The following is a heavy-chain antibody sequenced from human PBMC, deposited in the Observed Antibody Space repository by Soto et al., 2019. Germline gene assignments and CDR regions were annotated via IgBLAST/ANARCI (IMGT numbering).Heavy chain of an antibody. CDR3: ARAAPAANWFDP. V-gene: IGHV3-53*01. J-gene: IGHJ5*02. CDR1: GGSVSSSNW. Sequence: PSETLSLTCIVSGGSVSSSNWWSWVRQPPGKGLEWVSVIYSGGSTYYADSVKGRFTISRDNSKNTLYLQMNSLRAEDTAVYYCARAAPAANWFDPWGQGTLVTVSS. CDR2: IYSGGST. D-gene: IGHD2-2*01.